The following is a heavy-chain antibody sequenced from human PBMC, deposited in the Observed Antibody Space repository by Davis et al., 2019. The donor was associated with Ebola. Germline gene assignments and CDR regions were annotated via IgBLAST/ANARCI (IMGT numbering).Heavy chain of an antibody. CDR3: AREGKYRDESRTFDY. CDR2: ISGGFGSA. D-gene: IGHD2-2*01. CDR1: GFTFSNYV. Sequence: GGSLRPSCAASGFTFSNYVMSWVRQAPGKGLEWVSGISGGFGSAYYADSVKGRFTISRDNSKNTLYLQMNSLRAEDTAVYYCAREGKYRDESRTFDYWGQGTLVTVSS. J-gene: IGHJ4*02. V-gene: IGHV3-23*01.